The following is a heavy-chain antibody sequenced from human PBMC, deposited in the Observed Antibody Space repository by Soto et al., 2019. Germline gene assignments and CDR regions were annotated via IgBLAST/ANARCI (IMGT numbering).Heavy chain of an antibody. CDR2: ISAYNGNT. Sequence: QVQLVQSGAEVKKPGASVKVSCKASGYTFTSYGISWVRQAPGQGLEWMGWISAYNGNTNYAQKLQGRVTMTTDTSTSTAYMELRSLRSDDTAVYYCARGDSVLGSGSYWMVPIDYWGQGTLVTVSS. J-gene: IGHJ4*02. CDR3: ARGDSVLGSGSYWMVPIDY. CDR1: GYTFTSYG. D-gene: IGHD3-10*01. V-gene: IGHV1-18*01.